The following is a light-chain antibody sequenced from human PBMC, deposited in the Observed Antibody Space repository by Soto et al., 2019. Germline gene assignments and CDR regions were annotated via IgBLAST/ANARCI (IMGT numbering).Light chain of an antibody. CDR2: GAS. Sequence: EIVLTQSPGTLSLSPGERATLSCRASQSVSSSYLAWYQQKPGQAPRLLIYGASSRATGIPDRFSGSGSGTDFTLTISRLEPDDFAVYYCQQYGSSPLVTFGQGQRLEIK. CDR1: QSVSSSY. J-gene: IGKJ5*01. CDR3: QQYGSSPLVT. V-gene: IGKV3-20*01.